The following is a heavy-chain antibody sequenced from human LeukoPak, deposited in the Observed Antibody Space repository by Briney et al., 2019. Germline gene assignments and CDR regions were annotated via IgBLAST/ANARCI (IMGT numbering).Heavy chain of an antibody. J-gene: IGHJ2*01. Sequence: SETLSLACAVYGGSFSGYYWSWIRQPPGKGLEWIGEINHSGSTNYNPSLKSRVTISVDTSKNQFSLKLSSVTAADTAVYYCASYAKDIVVLPAASIYWYFDLWGRGTLVTVSS. V-gene: IGHV4-34*01. CDR2: INHSGST. D-gene: IGHD2-2*01. CDR3: ASYAKDIVVLPAASIYWYFDL. CDR1: GGSFSGYY.